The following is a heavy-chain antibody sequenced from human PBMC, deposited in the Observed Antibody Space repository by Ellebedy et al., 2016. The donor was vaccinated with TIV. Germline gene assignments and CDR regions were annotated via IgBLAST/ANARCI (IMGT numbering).Heavy chain of an antibody. CDR2: IFHSGST. V-gene: IGHV4-4*02. CDR1: GDSISSSNW. J-gene: IGHJ4*02. Sequence: SETLSLTXAVSGDSISSSNWWSWVRQTPGKGLGWIGEIFHSGSTNYSPSLKSRVTMSIDKSKNQFSLELTSVTAADTAVYYCARELSGNFFDFWGQGTLVTVSS. CDR3: ARELSGNFFDF. D-gene: IGHD1-26*01.